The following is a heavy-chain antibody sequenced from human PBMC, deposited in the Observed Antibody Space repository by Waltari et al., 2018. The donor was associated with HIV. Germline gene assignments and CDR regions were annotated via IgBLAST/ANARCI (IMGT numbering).Heavy chain of an antibody. Sequence: EVQLVQSGGDLVQPGGSLKVSCAASGLSFSGSDIHWVRPASGKGLEWIGRIRTKAERFATAYVASVKGRFIMSRDDSESKSYLQMSSLKIEDTAVYYCHRRGKLFRGVFDLDVWGQGTTVIVSS. J-gene: IGHJ6*02. V-gene: IGHV3-73*01. CDR1: GLSFSGSD. D-gene: IGHD3-10*01. CDR2: IRTKAERFAT. CDR3: HRRGKLFRGVFDLDV.